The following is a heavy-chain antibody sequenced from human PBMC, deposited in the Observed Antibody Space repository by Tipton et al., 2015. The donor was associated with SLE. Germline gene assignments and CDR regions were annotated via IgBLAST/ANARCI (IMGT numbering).Heavy chain of an antibody. CDR3: ARSGISGVDD. V-gene: IGHV3-7*01. CDR2: INRDGGDK. D-gene: IGHD2-8*02. CDR1: GFSISAYY. Sequence: GSLRLSCDASGFSISAYYMSWVRQAPGKGLEWVANINRDGGDKHYVDSVRGRFTITKDNAKNTLYLQMNSLRAEDTAVYYCARSGISGVDDWGQGTLVTVSS. J-gene: IGHJ4*02.